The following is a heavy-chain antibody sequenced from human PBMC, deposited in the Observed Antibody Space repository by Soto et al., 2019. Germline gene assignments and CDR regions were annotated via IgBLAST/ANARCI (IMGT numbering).Heavy chain of an antibody. CDR3: ARREYYYDSSGYYSSRGFDY. CDR2: INPSGGST. V-gene: IGHV1-46*01. J-gene: IGHJ4*02. Sequence: QVQLVQSGAEVKKPGASVKVSCKASGYTFTTYYLHWVRQAPGQGLEWMGFINPSGGSTSYAQKFQGRVTMTRDTSTNTVYMELSSLRSEDTAVYYCARREYYYDSSGYYSSRGFDYWGQGTLVTVSS. D-gene: IGHD3-22*01. CDR1: GYTFTTYY.